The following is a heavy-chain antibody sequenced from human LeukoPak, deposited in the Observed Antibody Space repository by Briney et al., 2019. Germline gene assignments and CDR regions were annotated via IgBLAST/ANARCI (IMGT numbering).Heavy chain of an antibody. D-gene: IGHD2-2*02. CDR2: ISSSGSTI. Sequence: GGSLRLSCAASGFTFSDYYMSWIRQAPGKGLEWVSYISSSGSTIYYADSVKGRFTISRDNSKNTLYLQMNSLRAEDTAVYYCAKPQRVPPAIWSNAFDIWGQGTMVTVSS. CDR1: GFTFSDYY. CDR3: AKPQRVPPAIWSNAFDI. V-gene: IGHV3-11*04. J-gene: IGHJ3*02.